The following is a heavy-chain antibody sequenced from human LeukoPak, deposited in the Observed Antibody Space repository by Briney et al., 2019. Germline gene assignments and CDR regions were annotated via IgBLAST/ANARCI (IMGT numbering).Heavy chain of an antibody. CDR1: GYTFAGYY. J-gene: IGHJ4*02. Sequence: ASVKVSCKASGYTFAGYYMHWVRQAPGQGLEWMGRINPNSGGTNYAQKFQGRVTMTRDTSISTAYMELSSLRSEDTAVYYCASLQFHDSSGYPFDYWGQGTLVTVSS. D-gene: IGHD3-22*01. CDR2: INPNSGGT. V-gene: IGHV1-2*06. CDR3: ASLQFHDSSGYPFDY.